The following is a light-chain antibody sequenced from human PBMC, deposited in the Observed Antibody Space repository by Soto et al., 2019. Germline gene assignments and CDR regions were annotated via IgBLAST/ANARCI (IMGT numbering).Light chain of an antibody. J-gene: IGLJ3*02. Sequence: QAVVTKEPALTVYPGGTVTLTCGSSTGAVTSGHWLYWFQLKPGQAPRPLLYDTSIKHSLAPDRFSGSLLGGKAALTLSGAPPEDEAEYYCLLSFGGGWVFGGGTKLTVL. CDR3: LLSFGGGWV. CDR1: TGAVTSGHW. V-gene: IGLV7-46*01. CDR2: DTS.